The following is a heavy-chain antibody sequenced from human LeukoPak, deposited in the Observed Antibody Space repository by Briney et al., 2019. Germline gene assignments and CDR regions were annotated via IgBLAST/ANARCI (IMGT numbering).Heavy chain of an antibody. CDR2: IIPIFGTA. CDR3: ARDGQQLVPTNAEYFQH. V-gene: IGHV1-69*13. D-gene: IGHD6-13*01. Sequence: SVKVSYKASGGTFSSYAISWVRQAPGQGLEWMGGIIPIFGTANYAQKFQGRVTITADESTSTAYMELSSLRSEDTAVYYCARDGQQLVPTNAEYFQHWGQGTLVTVSS. J-gene: IGHJ1*01. CDR1: GGTFSSYA.